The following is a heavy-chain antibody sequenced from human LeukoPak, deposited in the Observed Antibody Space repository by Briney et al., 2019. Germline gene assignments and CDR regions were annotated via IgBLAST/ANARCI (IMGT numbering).Heavy chain of an antibody. CDR3: ARATGSYYSLGY. CDR2: INSDGSST. CDR1: GFTFSSYW. J-gene: IGHJ4*02. Sequence: RGSLRLSCAASGFTFSSYWMHWVRQAPGKGLVWVSRINSDGSSTSYADSVRGRFTVSRDNAKNTLDLQMNSLRAEDTAVYYSARATGSYYSLGYWGQGTLVTVSS. D-gene: IGHD1-26*01. V-gene: IGHV3-74*01.